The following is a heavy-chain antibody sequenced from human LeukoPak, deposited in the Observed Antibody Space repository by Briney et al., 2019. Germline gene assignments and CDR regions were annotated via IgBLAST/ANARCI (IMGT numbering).Heavy chain of an antibody. CDR3: ARHLRSGSSGSCYYFDY. J-gene: IGHJ4*02. CDR1: GDSISSSNYY. CDR2: IYYSGST. Sequence: PSETLSLTCTVSGDSISSSNYYWGWIRQPPGKGLEWIGNIYYSGSTYYNPSLESRLTISVDTSKDQFSLKLSSVTAADTAVYYCARHLRSGSSGSCYYFDYWGQGTLVTVSS. D-gene: IGHD6-19*01. V-gene: IGHV4-39*01.